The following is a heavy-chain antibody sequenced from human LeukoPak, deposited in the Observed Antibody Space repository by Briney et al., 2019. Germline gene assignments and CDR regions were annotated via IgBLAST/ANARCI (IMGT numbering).Heavy chain of an antibody. Sequence: PEGSLRLSCAAPGFTFSNYSINWVRQAPGKGLEWVSYISSSSTTIYYADSVKGRFTISSDNSKTTLYLQMKSLRAEDKAVYYCSKDRSTVTPHYFDYWGQGTLVTVSS. CDR3: SKDRSTVTPHYFDY. CDR1: GFTFSNYS. V-gene: IGHV3-48*01. D-gene: IGHD4-17*01. CDR2: ISSSSTTI. J-gene: IGHJ4*02.